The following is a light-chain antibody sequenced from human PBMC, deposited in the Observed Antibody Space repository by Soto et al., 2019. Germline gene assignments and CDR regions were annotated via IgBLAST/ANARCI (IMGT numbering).Light chain of an antibody. Sequence: QSALTQPASVSGSPGQSITISCTGTSSDVGAYNYVSWYQQHPGKAPKVMIYDVSNRPSGVSNRFSGSKSGNTASLTISGLQTEDEADYYCSSYTTSGIRLFGGGTKVTVL. CDR2: DVS. V-gene: IGLV2-14*01. J-gene: IGLJ3*02. CDR1: SSDVGAYNY. CDR3: SSYTTSGIRL.